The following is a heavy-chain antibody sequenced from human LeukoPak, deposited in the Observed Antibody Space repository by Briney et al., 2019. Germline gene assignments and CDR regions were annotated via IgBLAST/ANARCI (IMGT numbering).Heavy chain of an antibody. CDR3: ARTSRLFYGSGSNLTPWPADMDV. J-gene: IGHJ6*02. D-gene: IGHD3-10*01. V-gene: IGHV4-59*01. CDR2: IYYSGST. Sequence: PSETLSLTRTVSGGSINSYYWTWIRQPPGKGLEWIGYIYYSGSTHYNPSLNSRVTISMDTSKNHFSLKLSSVTAADTAIYYCARTSRLFYGSGSNLTPWPADMDVWGQGTKVTVSS. CDR1: GGSINSYY.